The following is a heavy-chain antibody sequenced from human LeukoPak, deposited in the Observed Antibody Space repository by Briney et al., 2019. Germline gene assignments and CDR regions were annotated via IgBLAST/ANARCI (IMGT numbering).Heavy chain of an antibody. J-gene: IGHJ4*02. D-gene: IGHD2-21*02. CDR2: IYSGGST. V-gene: IGHV3-66*01. Sequence: PGGSLRLSCAASGFTVSSNYMSWVRQAPGKGLEWVSVIYSGGSTYYADSVKGRFTISRDNSKNTLYLQMNSLRAEDTAVYCCARDSIVVVTASNPNPPFDYWGQGTLVTVSS. CDR1: GFTVSSNY. CDR3: ARDSIVVVTASNPNPPFDY.